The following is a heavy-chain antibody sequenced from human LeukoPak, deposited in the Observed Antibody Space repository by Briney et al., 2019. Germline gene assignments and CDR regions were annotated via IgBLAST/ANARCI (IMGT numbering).Heavy chain of an antibody. J-gene: IGHJ4*02. D-gene: IGHD3-22*01. CDR1: GYTFISYD. Sequence: ASVKVSCKASGYTFISYDINWVRQATGQGLEWMGWMNPSSGNTGFAQKFQGRVTMTRNTSISTAYMELSSLRSEDTAVYYCVRVPDRRGYYDIDYWGQGTLVTVSS. CDR2: MNPSSGNT. CDR3: VRVPDRRGYYDIDY. V-gene: IGHV1-8*01.